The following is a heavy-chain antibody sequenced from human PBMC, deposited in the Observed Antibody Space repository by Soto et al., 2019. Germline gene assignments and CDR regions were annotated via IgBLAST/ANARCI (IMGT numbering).Heavy chain of an antibody. D-gene: IGHD3-9*01. CDR3: ARYYDILPGHVAFDI. Sequence: SETLSLTCTVSGGSISSGGYYWSWIRQHPGKGLEWIGYIYYSGSTYYNPSLKSRVTISVDTSKNQFSLKLSSVTAADTAVYYCARYYDILPGHVAFDIWGQGTMVTV. V-gene: IGHV4-31*03. CDR2: IYYSGST. CDR1: GGSISSGGYY. J-gene: IGHJ3*02.